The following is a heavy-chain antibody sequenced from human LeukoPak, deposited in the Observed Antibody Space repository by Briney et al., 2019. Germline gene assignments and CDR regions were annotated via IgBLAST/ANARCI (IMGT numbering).Heavy chain of an antibody. CDR1: GGSISSYY. V-gene: IGHV4-59*08. Sequence: SETLSLTCTVSGGSISSYYWSWIRQPPGKGLEWIGYIYYSGSTNYNPSLKSRVTISVDTSKNQFSLRLSSVTAADTAVYYCARQIMTLWWFDPWGQGTLVTVSS. D-gene: IGHD3-16*01. CDR3: ARQIMTLWWFDP. CDR2: IYYSGST. J-gene: IGHJ5*02.